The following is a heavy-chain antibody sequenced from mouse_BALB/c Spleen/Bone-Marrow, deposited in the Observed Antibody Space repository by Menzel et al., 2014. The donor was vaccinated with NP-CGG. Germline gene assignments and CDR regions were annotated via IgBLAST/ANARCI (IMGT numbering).Heavy chain of an antibody. CDR2: INPSNGRT. CDR1: GYTFTSYW. D-gene: IGHD2-14*01. Sequence: QVQLQQPGAELVKPGASVKLSCKASGYTFTSYWMHWVKRRPGQGPEWIGEINPSNGRTNYNEKFKSKATLTVDKSSSTAYMQLSSLTSEDSAVYYCARSYYRYDVIVYWGQGTLVTVSA. V-gene: IGHV1S81*02. CDR3: ARSYYRYDVIVY. J-gene: IGHJ3*01.